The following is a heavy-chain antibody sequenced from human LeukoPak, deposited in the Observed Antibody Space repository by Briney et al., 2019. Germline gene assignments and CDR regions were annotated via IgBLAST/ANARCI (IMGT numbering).Heavy chain of an antibody. D-gene: IGHD3-10*01. Sequence: SGPTLVNPTQTLTLTCTLSGLSLNTAGVGVGWIRQPPGKALEWLALIYWDDDKRYNPSLKTRLTITTDTSKNQVVLTVTNMDPVDTAKYYCAKAGYGSGSYLRYYYYGMDVWGQGTTVTVSS. CDR1: GLSLNTAGVG. CDR3: AKAGYGSGSYLRYYYYGMDV. J-gene: IGHJ6*02. V-gene: IGHV2-5*02. CDR2: IYWDDDK.